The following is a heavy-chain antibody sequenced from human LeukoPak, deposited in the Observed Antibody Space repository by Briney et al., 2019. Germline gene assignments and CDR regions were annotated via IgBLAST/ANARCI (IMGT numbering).Heavy chain of an antibody. V-gene: IGHV3-23*01. Sequence: GGFLRLSCAASGFSFRIYAMSWVRQAPGKGLEWVSGLCGSDGSTYYADSVKGRFTISRDNSKNTVYLQMSSLGAEDTAIYYCAKGGVATMRDGYNYYYYYMEVWGRGTTVTVSS. CDR3: AKGGVATMRDGYNYYYYYMEV. D-gene: IGHD5-24*01. J-gene: IGHJ6*03. CDR2: LCGSDGST. CDR1: GFSFRIYA.